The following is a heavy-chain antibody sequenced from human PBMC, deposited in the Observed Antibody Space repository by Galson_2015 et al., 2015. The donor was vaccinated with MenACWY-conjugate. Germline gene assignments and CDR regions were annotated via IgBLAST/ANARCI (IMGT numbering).Heavy chain of an antibody. J-gene: IGHJ4*02. CDR3: SRSPKVVVPAAFFDS. CDR1: GYTFTTYS. CDR2: INAGNGNT. D-gene: IGHD2-2*01. V-gene: IGHV1-3*01. Sequence: QSGAEVKKPGASVKVSCTTSGYTFTTYSIHWVRQAPGQKLEWMGWINAGNGNTKYSQNFQGRVTITRDTSATTAYMELSSLRSEDTAVYYCSRSPKVVVPAAFFDSWGQGTLVTVSS.